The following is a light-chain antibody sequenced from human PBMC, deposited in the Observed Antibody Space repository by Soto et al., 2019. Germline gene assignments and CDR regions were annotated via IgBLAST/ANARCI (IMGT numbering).Light chain of an antibody. CDR1: QSISRW. Sequence: DIQMTQSPSTLFASVGDRVTITCRARQSISRWLAWYQQKPGKASKLLIYDASNLENGVPSRFSGSGSGTEFTLTISSLQPDDFATYYCQQYSTFYSFGQGTKLEIK. CDR3: QQYSTFYS. J-gene: IGKJ2*03. V-gene: IGKV1-5*01. CDR2: DAS.